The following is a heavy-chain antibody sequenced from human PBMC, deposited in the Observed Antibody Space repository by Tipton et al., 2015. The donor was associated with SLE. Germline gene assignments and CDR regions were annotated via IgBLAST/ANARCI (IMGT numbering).Heavy chain of an antibody. CDR2: IIPFFGTA. D-gene: IGHD4-17*01. CDR3: ARAETTWAYYYYGMDV. CDR1: GYTFTAYY. Sequence: QVQLVQSGAEVKKPGASVKVSCKASGYTFTAYYMHWVRQAPGQGLEWMGGIIPFFGTANYAQKFQGRVTITADESTSTAYMELSSLRSEDTAVYYCARAETTWAYYYYGMDVWGQGTTVTVSS. V-gene: IGHV1-69*01. J-gene: IGHJ6*02.